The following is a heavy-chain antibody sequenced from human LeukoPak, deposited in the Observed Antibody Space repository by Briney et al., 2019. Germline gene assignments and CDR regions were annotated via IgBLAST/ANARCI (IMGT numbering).Heavy chain of an antibody. J-gene: IGHJ6*04. Sequence: SETLSLTCAVSGVSISSSYWSWIRQPPAKGLEWMGYIYYSGNTNYNPSLKSRVAMSIDTSKNQFSLKLTSVTAADTALYYCARDGTGSSADVWGKGTSVTVSS. CDR3: ARDGTGSSADV. D-gene: IGHD6-6*01. CDR1: GVSISSSY. CDR2: IYYSGNT. V-gene: IGHV4-59*01.